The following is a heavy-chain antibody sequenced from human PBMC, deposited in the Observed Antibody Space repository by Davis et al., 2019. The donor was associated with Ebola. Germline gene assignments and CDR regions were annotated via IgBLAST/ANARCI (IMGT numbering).Heavy chain of an antibody. Sequence: GSLRLSCTVSGVSISSYYWSWIRQPPGKGLEWIGYIYYSGSTNYNPSLKSRVTISVATSRNQFSLKLSSVTAADTAVYYCARARITIFGVVIDPDAFDMWGQGTMVTVSS. CDR3: ARARITIFGVVIDPDAFDM. D-gene: IGHD3-3*01. V-gene: IGHV4-59*01. CDR1: GVSISSYY. CDR2: IYYSGST. J-gene: IGHJ3*02.